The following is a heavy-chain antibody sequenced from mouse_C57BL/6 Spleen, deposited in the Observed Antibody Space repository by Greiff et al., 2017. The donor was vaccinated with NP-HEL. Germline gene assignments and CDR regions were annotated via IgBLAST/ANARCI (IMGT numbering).Heavy chain of an antibody. V-gene: IGHV14-4*01. D-gene: IGHD2-4*01. Sequence: EVQLQQSGAELVRPGASVKLSCTASGFNIKDDYMHWVKQRPEQGLEWIGWIDPENGDTEYASKFQGKATITADTSSNTAYLQLSSLTSEDTAVYYCTTSSDYGGYFDYWGQGTTLTVSS. CDR2: IDPENGDT. CDR1: GFNIKDDY. J-gene: IGHJ2*01. CDR3: TTSSDYGGYFDY.